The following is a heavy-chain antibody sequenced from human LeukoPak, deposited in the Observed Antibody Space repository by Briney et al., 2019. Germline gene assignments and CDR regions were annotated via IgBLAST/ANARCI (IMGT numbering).Heavy chain of an antibody. D-gene: IGHD3-10*01. V-gene: IGHV3-74*01. Sequence: RGSLRLSCVASGFTFSSYWMHWVRQAPGKGLVWVSRINSDGRTTTYADSVRGRFTISRDNAKHTLYLQMNSLRAEDTAVYYCERGGFDTIGFDYWGEGTLVTVSS. CDR1: GFTFSSYW. J-gene: IGHJ4*02. CDR3: ERGGFDTIGFDY. CDR2: INSDGRTT.